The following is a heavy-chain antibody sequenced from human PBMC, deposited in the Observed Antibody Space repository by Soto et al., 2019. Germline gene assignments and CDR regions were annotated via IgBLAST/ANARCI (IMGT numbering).Heavy chain of an antibody. V-gene: IGHV4-59*01. CDR3: ARAAREYQLLRYNWFDP. D-gene: IGHD2-2*01. J-gene: IGHJ5*02. CDR2: IYYSGST. Sequence: QVQLQESGPGLVKPSETLSLTCTVSGGSISSYYWSWIRQPPGKGLEWIGYIYYSGSTNYNPSLKSRVTISVDTSKNQFSLKLSSVTAAVTAVYYCARAAREYQLLRYNWFDPWGQGTLVTVSS. CDR1: GGSISSYY.